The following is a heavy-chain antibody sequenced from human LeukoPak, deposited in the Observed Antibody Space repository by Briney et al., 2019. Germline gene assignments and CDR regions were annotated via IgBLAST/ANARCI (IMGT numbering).Heavy chain of an antibody. V-gene: IGHV3-23*01. D-gene: IGHD3-16*01. CDR2: ISGSGGST. CDR1: GFRCSSNA. J-gene: IGHJ4*02. Sequence: GGSLTLSCAASGFRCSSNAMSWVRQAPGTGLEWVSGISGSGGSTNYADSVKGRFTISRDTSKSTLYLQMNRLRGEDTAIYYCVAYDPLDYWGQGTLVTVSS. CDR3: VAYDPLDY.